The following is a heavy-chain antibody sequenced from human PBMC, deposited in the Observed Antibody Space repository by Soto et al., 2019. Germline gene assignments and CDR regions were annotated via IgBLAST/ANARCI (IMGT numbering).Heavy chain of an antibody. J-gene: IGHJ4*02. CDR1: GFTFSSYG. D-gene: IGHD6-13*01. Sequence: QVQLVESGGGVVQPGRSLRLSCAASGFTFSSYGMQGVRQAPGKGLVWMAVISNEGDYQYYADSVKGRFTISRDNSKNALYLQMDTLRPEDTGVYFCAKRRAGSSWYEGDSWGQGTLVTVSS. CDR2: ISNEGDYQ. V-gene: IGHV3-30*18. CDR3: AKRRAGSSWYEGDS.